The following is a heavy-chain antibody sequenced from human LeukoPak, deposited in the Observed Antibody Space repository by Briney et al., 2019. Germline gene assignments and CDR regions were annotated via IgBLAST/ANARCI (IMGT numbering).Heavy chain of an antibody. J-gene: IGHJ4*02. CDR3: ARGVGNFRYYFDY. CDR2: ISSSGTYI. Sequence: GGSLRLSCAASGFTFSTYAMNWIRQAPGKGLEWVSSISSSGTYIYYGDLVEGRFTISRDNAKNSLYLQMNSLRAEDTAVYYCARGVGNFRYYFDYWGQGTLVTVSS. V-gene: IGHV3-21*01. D-gene: IGHD2/OR15-2a*01. CDR1: GFTFSTYA.